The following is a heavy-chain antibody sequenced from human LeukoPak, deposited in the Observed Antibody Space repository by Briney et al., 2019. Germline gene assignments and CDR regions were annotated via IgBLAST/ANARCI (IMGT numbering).Heavy chain of an antibody. J-gene: IGHJ4*02. D-gene: IGHD3-10*01. CDR2: IYYSGST. V-gene: IGHV4-59*01. Sequence: PSETLSLTCAVYGGSFSGYYWRWIRQPPGKGLEWIGHIYYSGSTKYNPSLKSRITTSIDTSKNQFSLKLSSVTAADTAVYYCARGESYYYGSAVWYFDYWGQGTVLTVSS. CDR3: ARGESYYYGSAVWYFDY. CDR1: GGSFSGYY.